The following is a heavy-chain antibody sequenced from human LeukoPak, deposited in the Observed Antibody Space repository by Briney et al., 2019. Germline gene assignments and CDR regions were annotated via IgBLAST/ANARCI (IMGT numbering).Heavy chain of an antibody. V-gene: IGHV3-23*01. Sequence: GGSLRLSCAASGFALTTYAMTWVRQAPAKGLEWVSSIRIGGGGTYYADSVKGRFTISRDNSENTLHLQMNNLRVEDTATYFCTRCMVLSQGWCNWFDPWGQGTLVTVSS. CDR2: IRIGGGGT. J-gene: IGHJ5*02. CDR1: GFALTTYA. CDR3: TRCMVLSQGWCNWFDP. D-gene: IGHD6-13*01.